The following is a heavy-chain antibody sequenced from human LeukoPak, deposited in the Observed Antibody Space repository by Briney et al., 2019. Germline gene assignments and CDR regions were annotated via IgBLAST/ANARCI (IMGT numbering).Heavy chain of an antibody. CDR2: ISHRGRT. CDR1: GGSVSGYY. V-gene: IGHV4-34*01. CDR3: ARIPLYFLGPFDY. D-gene: IGHD3-16*01. J-gene: IGHJ4*02. Sequence: SETLSLTCAVYGGSVSGYYWSWIRQPPGKGLEWIGEISHRGRTHYNPSLKGRVTMSVDTSKNQFALEVDSVTAADTAVYYCARIPLYFLGPFDYWGQGILVTVSS.